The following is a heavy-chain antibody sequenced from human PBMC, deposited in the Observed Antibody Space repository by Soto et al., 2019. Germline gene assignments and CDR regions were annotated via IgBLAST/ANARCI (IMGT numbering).Heavy chain of an antibody. D-gene: IGHD6-13*01. J-gene: IGHJ5*02. V-gene: IGHV3-9*01. CDR2: ISWNSGSI. Sequence: GGSLRLSCAASGFTFDDYAMHWFRQAPGKGLEWVSGISWNSGSIGYADSVKGRFTISRDNAKNSLYLQMNSLRAEDTALYYCAKDQEEIAAAGTWFDPWGQGTLVTVSS. CDR3: AKDQEEIAAAGTWFDP. CDR1: GFTFDDYA.